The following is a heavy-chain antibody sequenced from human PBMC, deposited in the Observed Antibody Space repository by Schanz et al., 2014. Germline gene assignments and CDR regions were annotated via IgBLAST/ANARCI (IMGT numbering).Heavy chain of an antibody. J-gene: IGHJ6*02. D-gene: IGHD2-15*01. V-gene: IGHV3-23*04. CDR2: ISASGGST. Sequence: VQLVESGGGVVQFGRSLRLSCVASGFTFSSYGMHWVRQAPGKGLEWVSTISASGGSTYYADSVKGRFTISRDNSENTLYLQMNSLSADDTAVFYCAKGMGYCSGGTCYDYYYYGLDVWGQGTTVTASS. CDR3: AKGMGYCSGGTCYDYYYYGLDV. CDR1: GFTFSSYG.